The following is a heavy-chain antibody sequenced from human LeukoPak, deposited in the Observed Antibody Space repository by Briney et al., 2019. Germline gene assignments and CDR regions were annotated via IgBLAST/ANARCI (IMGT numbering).Heavy chain of an antibody. J-gene: IGHJ4*02. V-gene: IGHV3-66*01. D-gene: IGHD3-10*01. CDR1: GFTVSSTY. CDR3: ARDLYYGSGGYYFDY. CDR2: IYSGGDT. Sequence: GGSLTLSCAASGFTVSSTYMSWVRQAPGKGLEWVSVIYSGGDTYYADSVRGRFTISRDNSKNTLYLQMNSLRAEDTAVYYCARDLYYGSGGYYFDYWGQGSLVTVSS.